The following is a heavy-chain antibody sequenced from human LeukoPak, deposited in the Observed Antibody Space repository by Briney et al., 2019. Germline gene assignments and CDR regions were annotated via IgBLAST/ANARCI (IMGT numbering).Heavy chain of an antibody. CDR2: ISSSSSYI. CDR1: GFTFSSYG. Sequence: GGSLRLSCAASGFTFSSYGMHWVRQAPGKGLEWVSSISSSSSYIYYADSVKGRFTISRDNAKNSLYLQMNSLRAEDTAVYYCARDSLGDILTGYYHDAFDIWGQGTMVTVSS. D-gene: IGHD3-9*01. CDR3: ARDSLGDILTGYYHDAFDI. J-gene: IGHJ3*02. V-gene: IGHV3-21*01.